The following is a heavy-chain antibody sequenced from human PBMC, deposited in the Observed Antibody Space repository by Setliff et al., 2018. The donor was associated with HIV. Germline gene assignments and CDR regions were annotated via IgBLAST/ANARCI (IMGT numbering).Heavy chain of an antibody. J-gene: IGHJ5*02. CDR3: ARALYGDYGGDLNWLDP. CDR1: GYSFTNYA. CDR2: IKTDSGSP. V-gene: IGHV7-4-1*02. D-gene: IGHD4-17*01. Sequence: ASVKVSCKASGYSFTNYAINWVRQAPGQGLEWMGWIKTDSGSPTYAQDFTGRFVFSVDTSVTTAYLQISSLKAEDTAVYYCARALYGDYGGDLNWLDPWGQGTRVTVSS.